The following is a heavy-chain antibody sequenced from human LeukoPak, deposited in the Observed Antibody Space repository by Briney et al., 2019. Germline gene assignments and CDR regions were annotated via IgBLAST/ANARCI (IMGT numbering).Heavy chain of an antibody. CDR3: ARGIGVVPAAMPVGGWFDP. D-gene: IGHD2-2*01. CDR2: TYHSGST. CDR1: GGSISRGGYS. J-gene: IGHJ5*02. Sequence: SQTLSLTCAVSGGSISRGGYSWSWIRQPPGKGLEWIGYTYHSGSTYYNPSLKSRVTISVDRSKNQFSLKLSSVTAADTAVYYCARGIGVVPAAMPVGGWFDPWGQGTLVTVSS. V-gene: IGHV4-30-2*01.